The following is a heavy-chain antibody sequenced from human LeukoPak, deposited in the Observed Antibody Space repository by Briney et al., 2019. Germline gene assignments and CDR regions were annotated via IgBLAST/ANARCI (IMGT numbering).Heavy chain of an antibody. CDR2: ITSGGRST. V-gene: IGHV3-23*01. J-gene: IGHJ6*04. Sequence: GGSLRLSCAASGFTFNTYAMSWVRQALGKGLEWVSMITSGGRSTYYADSVQGRFTISRDNSRNTVYLQMDSLTAEDTAVYYCARDSIYCRGTTCLLMDVWGKGTTLTVSS. CDR1: GFTFNTYA. D-gene: IGHD1-7*01. CDR3: ARDSIYCRGTTCLLMDV.